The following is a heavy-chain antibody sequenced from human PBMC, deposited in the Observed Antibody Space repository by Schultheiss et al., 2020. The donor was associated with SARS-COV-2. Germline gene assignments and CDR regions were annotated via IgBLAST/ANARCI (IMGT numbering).Heavy chain of an antibody. Sequence: GGSLRLSCAASGFTFSSYAMHWVRQAPGKGLEWVGRIKSKTDGGTTDYAAPVKGRFTISRDDSKNTLYLQMNSLKTEDTAVYYCTTDLRSGELSLYYWGQGTLVTVSS. D-gene: IGHD3-16*02. CDR1: GFTFSSYA. CDR2: IKSKTDGGTT. CDR3: TTDLRSGELSLYY. J-gene: IGHJ4*02. V-gene: IGHV3-15*01.